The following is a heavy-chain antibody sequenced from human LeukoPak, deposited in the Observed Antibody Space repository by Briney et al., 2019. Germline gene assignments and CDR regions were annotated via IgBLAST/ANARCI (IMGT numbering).Heavy chain of an antibody. Sequence: SVKVSCKASGDTFIPYTFSWVRQAPGQGLEWIGRIIPSLDVANYAQKFQGRVTLSVDRDTATTYMEVTSLRSEDTAIYYCARDHCTPGTCLGGHWGQGTLVTVSS. CDR3: ARDHCTPGTCLGGH. CDR1: GDTFIPYT. CDR2: IIPSLDVA. V-gene: IGHV1-69*04. D-gene: IGHD2-15*01. J-gene: IGHJ4*02.